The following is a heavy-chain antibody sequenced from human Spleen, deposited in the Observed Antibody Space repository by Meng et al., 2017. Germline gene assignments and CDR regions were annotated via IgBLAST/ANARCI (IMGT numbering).Heavy chain of an antibody. CDR1: GGSFSGYY. CDR3: AKTMLRGVVYFQH. V-gene: IGHV4-34*01. CDR2: INHSGST. J-gene: IGHJ1*01. D-gene: IGHD3-10*01. Sequence: QVPLQRWGAGLLKPSEALSLPCAVYGGSFSGYYWSWIRQPPGKGLEWIGEINHSGSTNYNPSLKSRVTISVDTSKNQFSLKLTSVTAADTAVYYCAKTMLRGVVYFQHWGQGTLVTVSS.